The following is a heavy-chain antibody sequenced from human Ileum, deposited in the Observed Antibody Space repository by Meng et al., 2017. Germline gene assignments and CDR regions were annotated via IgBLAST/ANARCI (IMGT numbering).Heavy chain of an antibody. CDR3: ATYGSGFTPPLDP. CDR2: ISRSGTT. D-gene: IGHD3-10*01. J-gene: IGHJ5*02. V-gene: IGHV4-4*02. Sequence: QVQLQESGPGLVKPSGTLSLTCAVSGGSISNGKWWSWVRQPPGKGLEWIGEISRSGTTNYYPSLNSRVSISLDKANNHLSLTLTSVTAADTAVYYCATYGSGFTPPLDPWGQGILVTVSS. CDR1: GGSISNGKW.